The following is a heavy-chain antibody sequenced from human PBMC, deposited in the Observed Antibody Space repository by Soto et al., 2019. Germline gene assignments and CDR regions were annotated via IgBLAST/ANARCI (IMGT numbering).Heavy chain of an antibody. Sequence: GGSLRLSCADSRLTFGSYSIHWVRQAPWKGLEWVSSISSSSSHIYYADSVKSRFTISRDNAKNPLYLQMNSLRVEDTAVYYCAMHHYDIPGWFDPCGQGTLVTFSS. CDR3: AMHHYDIPGWFDP. D-gene: IGHD3-9*01. CDR2: ISSSSSHI. V-gene: IGHV3-21*01. CDR1: RLTFGSYS. J-gene: IGHJ5*02.